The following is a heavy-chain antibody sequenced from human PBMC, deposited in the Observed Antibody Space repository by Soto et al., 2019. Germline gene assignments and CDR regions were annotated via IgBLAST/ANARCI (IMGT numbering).Heavy chain of an antibody. V-gene: IGHV1-69*02. CDR2: IIPILDIA. CDR3: ASGGNGAFDI. D-gene: IGHD1-26*01. J-gene: IGHJ3*02. CDR1: GDTFSSYP. Sequence: QVQLVQSGAEVKKPGSSVKVSCKASGDTFSSYPISWVRQATGQGLEWMGRIIPILDIANYAQKFQGRVTITADKSTSTAYMELSSLRSEDTAEYYCASGGNGAFDIWGQGTMVTVSS.